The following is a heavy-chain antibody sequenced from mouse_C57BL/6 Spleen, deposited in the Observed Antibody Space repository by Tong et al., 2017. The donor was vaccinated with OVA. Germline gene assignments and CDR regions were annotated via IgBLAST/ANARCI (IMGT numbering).Heavy chain of an antibody. D-gene: IGHD1-1*01. CDR1: GFTFNTYA. CDR2: IRSKSSNYAT. Sequence: EVQLQESGGGLVQPKGSLKLSCAASGFTFNTYAMHWVRQAPGKGLEWVARIRSKSSNYATYYADSVKDRFTISRDDSQSMLYLQMNNLKTEDTAMYYCVRQDYGSSYWYFDYWGQGTTLTVSS. CDR3: VRQDYGSSYWYFDY. V-gene: IGHV10-3*01. J-gene: IGHJ2*01.